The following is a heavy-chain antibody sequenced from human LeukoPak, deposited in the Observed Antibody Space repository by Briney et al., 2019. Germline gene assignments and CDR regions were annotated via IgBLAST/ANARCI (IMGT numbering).Heavy chain of an antibody. Sequence: GGSLRLSCAASGFTVSSNYMSWVRHAPGKGLEWGSVIYSGGSTYYADSVKGRFTISRDNSKNTMYLEMNSLGAEDTGVYYCAKDISVTHGALDYWXQGTLVTVPS. CDR2: IYSGGST. J-gene: IGHJ4*02. CDR1: GFTVSSNY. CDR3: AKDISVTHGALDY. D-gene: IGHD3-10*01. V-gene: IGHV3-66*01.